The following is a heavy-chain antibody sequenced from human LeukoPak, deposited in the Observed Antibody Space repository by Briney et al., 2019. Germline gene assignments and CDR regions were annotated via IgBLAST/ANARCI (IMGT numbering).Heavy chain of an antibody. CDR1: GFTFDDYA. Sequence: GGSLSLSCAASGFTFDDYAMHWIRQAPGKGLEWVSLIWWDGVNTHYADSVKGRFTISRDNTISSLFLQMNSLRAEDTALYYCAKGTTANRGDLDYWGQGTLVTVSS. J-gene: IGHJ4*02. V-gene: IGHV3-43D*03. CDR2: IWWDGVNT. CDR3: AKGTTANRGDLDY. D-gene: IGHD7-27*01.